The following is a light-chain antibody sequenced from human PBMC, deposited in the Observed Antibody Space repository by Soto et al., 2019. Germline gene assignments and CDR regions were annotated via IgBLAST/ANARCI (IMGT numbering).Light chain of an antibody. CDR3: QQYGRSPPWT. V-gene: IGKV3-20*01. J-gene: IGKJ1*01. CDR1: QSVSSSF. CDR2: GAS. Sequence: EIVMTQSPGTLSLSPGERATLSCRASQSVSSSFLAWYQQKPGQAPRLLIYGASSRATGIPDRFSSSGSGADFTLTISRLEPEDFAVYYCQQYGRSPPWTFGQGTKVEIQ.